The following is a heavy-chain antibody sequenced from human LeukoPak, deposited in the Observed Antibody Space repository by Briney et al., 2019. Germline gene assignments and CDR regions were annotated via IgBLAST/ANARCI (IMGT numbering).Heavy chain of an antibody. J-gene: IGHJ5*02. CDR2: ISAYNGNT. V-gene: IGHV1-18*01. D-gene: IGHD3-22*01. CDR3: ARFSGYYDSSGYYQFDP. Sequence: VASVKVSCKASGYTFTIYGISWVRQAPGQGLEWMGWISAYNGNTNYAQKLQGRVTMTTDTSTSTAYMELRSLRSDGTAVYYCARFSGYYDSSGYYQFDPWGQGTLVTVSS. CDR1: GYTFTIYG.